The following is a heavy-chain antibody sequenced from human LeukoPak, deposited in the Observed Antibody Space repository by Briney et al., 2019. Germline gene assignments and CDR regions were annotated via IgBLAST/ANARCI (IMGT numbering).Heavy chain of an antibody. Sequence: GGSLRLSCAASGFKFSDFWMTWVRQTPGKGLEWVANIKEDGSEEYHVDSVKGRFTISRDNAKNSLYLQMNSLRAEDAAVYYCARASGGIVGATDDFDYWGQGTLVTVSS. V-gene: IGHV3-7*01. CDR1: GFKFSDFW. D-gene: IGHD1-26*01. J-gene: IGHJ4*02. CDR3: ARASGGIVGATDDFDY. CDR2: IKEDGSEE.